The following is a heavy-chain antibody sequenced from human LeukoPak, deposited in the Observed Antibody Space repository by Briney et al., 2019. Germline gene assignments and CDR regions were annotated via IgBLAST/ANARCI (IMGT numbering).Heavy chain of an antibody. CDR1: GDSISSGYY. Sequence: PSETLSLTCTVSGDSISSGYYWGWIRQPPGKGLEWIGSIYHSGSTYYNPSLKSRVTISVDTSKNQFSLKMSSVTAADTAVYYCSRLSWRSDYCGQGTLVTVSS. V-gene: IGHV4-38-2*02. J-gene: IGHJ4*02. CDR2: IYHSGST. CDR3: SRLSWRSDY.